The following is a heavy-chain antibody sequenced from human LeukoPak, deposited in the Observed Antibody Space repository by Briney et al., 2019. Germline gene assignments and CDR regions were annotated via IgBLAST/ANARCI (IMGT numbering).Heavy chain of an antibody. CDR2: INPNSGGT. CDR3: AKEGYSSSPPDY. D-gene: IGHD6-6*01. Sequence: ASVKVSCKASGYTFTGYYMHWVRPAPGQGLEWMGWINPNSGGTNYAQKFQGRVTMTRDTSISTAYMELSRLRSDDTAVYYCAKEGYSSSPPDYWGQGTLVTVSS. CDR1: GYTFTGYY. V-gene: IGHV1-2*02. J-gene: IGHJ4*02.